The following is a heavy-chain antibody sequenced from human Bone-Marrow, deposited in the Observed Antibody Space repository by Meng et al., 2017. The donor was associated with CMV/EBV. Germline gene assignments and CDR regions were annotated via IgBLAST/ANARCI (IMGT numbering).Heavy chain of an antibody. J-gene: IGHJ1*01. CDR3: ARDCEWLVEDCFQH. CDR2: INSDGSGT. Sequence: GGSLRLSCAASGFTFSSYWMHWVRQAPGKGLVWVSRINSDGSGTSYADSVKGRFTISRDNAKNTLYLQMNSLRAEDTAVYYCARDCEWLVEDCFQHWGQGTLVTVSS. V-gene: IGHV3-74*01. CDR1: GFTFSSYW. D-gene: IGHD6-19*01.